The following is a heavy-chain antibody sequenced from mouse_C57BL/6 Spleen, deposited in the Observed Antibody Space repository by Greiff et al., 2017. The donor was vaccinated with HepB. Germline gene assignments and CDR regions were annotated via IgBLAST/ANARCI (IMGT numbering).Heavy chain of an antibody. D-gene: IGHD2-5*01. CDR3: GRKEDSNYDAMDY. Sequence: EVQVVESGGGLVQPKGSLKLSCAASGFSFNTYAMNWVRQAPGKGLEWVARIRSKSNNYATYYADSVKDRFTISRDDSESMLYLQMNNLKTEDTAMYYCGRKEDSNYDAMDYWGQGTSVTVSS. CDR1: GFSFNTYA. V-gene: IGHV10-1*01. CDR2: IRSKSNNYAT. J-gene: IGHJ4*01.